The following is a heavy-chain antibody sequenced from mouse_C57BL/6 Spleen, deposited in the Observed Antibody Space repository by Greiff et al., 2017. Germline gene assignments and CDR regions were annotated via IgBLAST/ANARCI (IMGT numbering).Heavy chain of an antibody. V-gene: IGHV5-17*01. CDR1: GFTFSDYG. J-gene: IGHJ3*01. CDR2: ISSGSSTI. D-gene: IGHD4-1*01. Sequence: DVKLVESGGGLVKPGGSLKLSCAASGFTFSDYGMHWVRQAPEKGLEWVAYISSGSSTIYYADTVKGRFTISRDNAKNTLFLQMTSLRSEDTAMYYCARGGLGPAWFAYWGQGTLVTVSA. CDR3: ARGGLGPAWFAY.